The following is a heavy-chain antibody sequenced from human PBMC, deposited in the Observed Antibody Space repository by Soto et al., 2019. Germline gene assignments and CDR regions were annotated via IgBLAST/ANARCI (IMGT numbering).Heavy chain of an antibody. Sequence: GESLKISCRGSGYSFTSYWIGWVRQMPGKGLEWMGIIYPGDSDTRYSPSFQGQVTISADKSISTAYLQWSSLKASDTAMYYCARSKSQSYYYYGMDVWGQGTTVTVSS. CDR3: ARSKSQSYYYYGMDV. J-gene: IGHJ6*02. CDR2: IYPGDSDT. V-gene: IGHV5-51*01. CDR1: GYSFTSYW.